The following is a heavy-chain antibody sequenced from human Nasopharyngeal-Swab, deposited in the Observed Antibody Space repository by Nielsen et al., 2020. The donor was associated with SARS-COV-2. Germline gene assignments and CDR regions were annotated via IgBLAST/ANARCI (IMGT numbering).Heavy chain of an antibody. CDR2: ISYDGINK. CDR1: GFTFSSYA. D-gene: IGHD6-19*01. CDR3: ARDRSGWYLDY. J-gene: IGHJ4*02. Sequence: LKISCAASGFTFSSYAMHWVRQAPGKGLEWVAVISYDGINKYYADSVKGRFTISRDNSKNTLYLQMNSLRAEDTAVYYCARDRSGWYLDYWGQGTLVTVSS. V-gene: IGHV3-30*04.